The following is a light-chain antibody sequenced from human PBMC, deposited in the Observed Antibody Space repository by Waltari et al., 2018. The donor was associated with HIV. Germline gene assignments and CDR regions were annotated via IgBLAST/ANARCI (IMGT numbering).Light chain of an antibody. CDR3: GVWDSTLKQWL. Sequence: QSVLTQPPSASGAPGQTVTISCSGSTSNVETQWVYWYQQLPGTAPKLLIYRNYQRPSGVPDRFSSSKSGASASLIISCLRSEDEADYFCGVWDSTLKQWLFGGRTKLTVL. J-gene: IGLJ3*02. V-gene: IGLV1-47*01. CDR2: RNY. CDR1: TSNVETQW.